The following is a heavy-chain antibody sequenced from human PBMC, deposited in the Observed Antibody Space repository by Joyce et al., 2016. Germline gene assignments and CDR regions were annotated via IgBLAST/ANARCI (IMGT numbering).Heavy chain of an antibody. D-gene: IGHD3-16*01. J-gene: IGHJ6*02. CDR3: ARGGISYYYAMDV. Sequence: QLVESGGGVVKPGGSLRLSCEASGSTFSSSSMSWFRQAPGEGLEWVAAISGTSYYIFHAETVRGRFTVSRDNAKKTLYLQMNSLRAEDSAVFYCARGGISYYYAMDVWGQGTTVTVSS. V-gene: IGHV3-21*01. CDR2: ISGTSYYI. CDR1: GSTFSSSS.